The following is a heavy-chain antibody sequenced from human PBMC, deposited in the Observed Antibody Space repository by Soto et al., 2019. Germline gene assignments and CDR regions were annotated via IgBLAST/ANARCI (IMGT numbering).Heavy chain of an antibody. CDR1: GGPFNTFG. J-gene: IGHJ4*02. Sequence: QVQLMQSGAEVTKPGSSVKVSCKASGGPFNTFGISWVRQAPGQGLEWMGGIIPKYGTINYARRFQGRVTITADESTTTAYLELSSLRHDDTAIYYCARTRQRRPVFYVDYWGQGTPISVTS. CDR2: IIPKYGTI. CDR3: ARTRQRRPVFYVDY. V-gene: IGHV1-69*01. D-gene: IGHD2-2*01.